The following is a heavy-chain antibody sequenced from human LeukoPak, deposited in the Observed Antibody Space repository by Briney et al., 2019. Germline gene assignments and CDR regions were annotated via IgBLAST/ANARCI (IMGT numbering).Heavy chain of an antibody. CDR2: ISGSGGST. CDR3: AKDSLPYYYDSSGYSDY. J-gene: IGHJ4*02. D-gene: IGHD3-22*01. CDR1: GFTFSSYA. V-gene: IGHV3-23*01. Sequence: GGSLRLSCAASGFTFSSYAMCWVRQAPGKGLEWVSAISGSGGSTYYADSVKGRFTISRDNSKNTLYLQMNSLRAEDTAVYYCAKDSLPYYYDSSGYSDYWGQGTLVTVSS.